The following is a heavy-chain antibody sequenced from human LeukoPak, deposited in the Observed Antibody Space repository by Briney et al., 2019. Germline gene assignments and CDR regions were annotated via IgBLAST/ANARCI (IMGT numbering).Heavy chain of an antibody. D-gene: IGHD3-16*02. J-gene: IGHJ3*01. CDR1: GGSLISTTYY. V-gene: IGHV4-39*07. CDR3: ARAPRTGAWDMITFGGVIVHGDAFDF. Sequence: SETLPLTCAVSGGSLISTTYYWGWIRQPPGKGLEWIGSIYYSGSTYYNPSLKSRVTVSVDMSKNQFSLRLSSVTAADTAVYYCARAPRTGAWDMITFGGVIVHGDAFDFWGQGTMVTVSS. CDR2: IYYSGST.